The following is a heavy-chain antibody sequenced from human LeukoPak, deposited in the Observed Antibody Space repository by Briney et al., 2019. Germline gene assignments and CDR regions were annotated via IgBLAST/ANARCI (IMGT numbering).Heavy chain of an antibody. J-gene: IGHJ4*02. CDR1: GFTFSRHD. CDR3: AKGSRPDYGIH. D-gene: IGHD4-17*01. CDR2: IDYAGDT. V-gene: IGHV3-13*01. Sequence: GGSLRLSCAASGFTFSRHDMHWVRQVTGKGLEWVSAIDYAGDTYYPDSVKGRFTISRENDKNFLFLQMNSLRAGDTAVYYCAKGSRPDYGIHWGQGTLVTVSS.